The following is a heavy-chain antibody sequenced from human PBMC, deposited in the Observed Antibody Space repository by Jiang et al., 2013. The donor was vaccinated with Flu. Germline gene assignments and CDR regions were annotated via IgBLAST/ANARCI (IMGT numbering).Heavy chain of an antibody. CDR2: ISSSGGTI. J-gene: IGHJ3*02. CDR3: ARSPLAPTGAYDI. V-gene: IGHV3-11*01. D-gene: IGHD1-1*01. Sequence: GGLVKPGGSLRLSCAASGFTFSDYYMSWVRQAPGKGLDWVSYISSSGGTIYYADSVKGRFIVSRDNAKNSLYLEMNSLRAEDTAVYYCARSPLAPTGAYDIWGQGTMVSVSS. CDR1: GFTFSDYY.